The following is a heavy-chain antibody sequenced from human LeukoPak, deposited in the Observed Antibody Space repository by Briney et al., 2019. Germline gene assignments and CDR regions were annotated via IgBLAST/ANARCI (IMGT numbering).Heavy chain of an antibody. Sequence: GGSLRLSCAASGFTFSSYGMHWVRQAPGKGLEWVAFIRYDGSNKYYADSVKGRFTISRDNSKNTLYLQMNSLRAEDTAVYYCAKGPRGVAVVAATYYFDYWGQGTLVTVSS. D-gene: IGHD2-15*01. CDR1: GFTFSSYG. V-gene: IGHV3-30*02. CDR3: AKGPRGVAVVAATYYFDY. J-gene: IGHJ4*02. CDR2: IRYDGSNK.